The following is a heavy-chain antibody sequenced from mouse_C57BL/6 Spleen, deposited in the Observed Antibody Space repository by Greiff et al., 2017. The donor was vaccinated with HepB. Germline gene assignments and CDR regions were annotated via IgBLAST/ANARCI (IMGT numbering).Heavy chain of an antibody. CDR2: IDPSDSYT. V-gene: IGHV1-69*01. D-gene: IGHD1-1*01. J-gene: IGHJ1*03. CDR1: GYTFTSYW. CDR3: ARYPLYYGSSYGYFDV. Sequence: VQLQQSGAELVMPGASVKLSCKASGYTFTSYWMHWVKQRPGQGLEWIGEIDPSDSYTNYNQKFKGKSTLTVDKSSSTAYMQLSSLTSEDSAVYYCARYPLYYGSSYGYFDVWGTGTTVTVSS.